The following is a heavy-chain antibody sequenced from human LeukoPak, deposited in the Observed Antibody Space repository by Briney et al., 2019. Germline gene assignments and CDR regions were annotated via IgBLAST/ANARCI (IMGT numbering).Heavy chain of an antibody. J-gene: IGHJ4*02. CDR2: IKEDGSEI. CDR3: ARDRGYSSFDY. D-gene: IGHD4-23*01. Sequence: GGSLRLSCAASAFTFSSYWMSWVRQAPGKGPERVANIKEDGSEIHYVDSVKGRFTISRDNAKNSLYLQLNSLRVEDTAVYYCARDRGYSSFDYWGQGTLVTVSS. CDR1: AFTFSSYW. V-gene: IGHV3-7*01.